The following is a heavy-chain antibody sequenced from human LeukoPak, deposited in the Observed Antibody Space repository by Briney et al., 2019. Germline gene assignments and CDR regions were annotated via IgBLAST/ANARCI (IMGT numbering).Heavy chain of an antibody. Sequence: PSETLSLTCTVSGDSISSSSYYWGWIRQPPGKGLEWIGSIYYSGSTYYNPSLKSRVTISVDTSKNQFSLKLSSVTAADTAVYYCARRLRWRQARGYFDYWGQGTLVTVSS. V-gene: IGHV4-39*07. CDR2: IYYSGST. J-gene: IGHJ4*02. CDR3: ARRLRWRQARGYFDY. CDR1: GDSISSSSYY. D-gene: IGHD4-23*01.